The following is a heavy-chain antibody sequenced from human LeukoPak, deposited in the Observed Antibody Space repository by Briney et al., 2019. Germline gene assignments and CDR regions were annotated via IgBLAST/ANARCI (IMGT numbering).Heavy chain of an antibody. CDR3: ARPYCSGGSCFLSG. CDR2: INAGNGNT. Sequence: GASVKVSCKASGYTFTSYAMHWVRQAPGQRLEWMGWINAGNGNTKYSQKFQGRVTITRDTSASTAYMELSSLRSEDTAVYYCARPYCSGGSCFLSGWGQGTLVTVSS. J-gene: IGHJ4*02. V-gene: IGHV1-3*01. CDR1: GYTFTSYA. D-gene: IGHD2-15*01.